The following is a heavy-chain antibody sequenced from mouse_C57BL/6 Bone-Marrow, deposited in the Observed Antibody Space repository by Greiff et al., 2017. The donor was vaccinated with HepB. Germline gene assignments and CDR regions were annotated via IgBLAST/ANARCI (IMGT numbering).Heavy chain of an antibody. CDR2: INPYNGGT. CDR1: GYTFTDYY. J-gene: IGHJ1*03. D-gene: IGHD1-1*01. CDR3: AVITTVVARYWYFDV. Sequence: EVQLQQSGPVLVKPGASVKMSCKASGYTFTDYYMNWVKQSHGKSLEWIGVINPYNGGTSYNQKFKGKATLTVDKSSSTAYLELNSLTSEDSAVYYCAVITTVVARYWYFDVWGTGTTVTVAS. V-gene: IGHV1-19*01.